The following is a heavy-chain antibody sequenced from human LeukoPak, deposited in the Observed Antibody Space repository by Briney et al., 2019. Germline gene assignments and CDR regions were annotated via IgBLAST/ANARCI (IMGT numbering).Heavy chain of an antibody. V-gene: IGHV3-53*01. CDR1: GFTVSTNY. Sequence: GGSLRLSCAASGFTVSTNYMSWVRQAPGKGLEWVSVIYSGGRTYYTDSVKGRFTISRDNSKDTLYLQMDSLRADDTAVYYCAGGRTYSSSTLEDYWGQGTLVTVSS. D-gene: IGHD6-13*01. CDR3: AGGRTYSSSTLEDY. J-gene: IGHJ4*02. CDR2: IYSGGRT.